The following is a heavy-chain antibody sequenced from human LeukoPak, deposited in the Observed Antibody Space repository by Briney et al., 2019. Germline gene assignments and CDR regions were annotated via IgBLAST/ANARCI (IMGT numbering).Heavy chain of an antibody. V-gene: IGHV4-39*01. CDR3: AVLHLYKFHWFDP. D-gene: IGHD5-24*01. Sequence: PSETLSLTCTVSGGSISSSSYYWGWIRQPPGMGLEWIGSIYYSGSTYYNPSLKSRVTISVDTSKNQFSLKLSSVTAADTAVYYCAVLHLYKFHWFDPWGQGTLVTVSS. J-gene: IGHJ5*02. CDR1: GGSISSSSYY. CDR2: IYYSGST.